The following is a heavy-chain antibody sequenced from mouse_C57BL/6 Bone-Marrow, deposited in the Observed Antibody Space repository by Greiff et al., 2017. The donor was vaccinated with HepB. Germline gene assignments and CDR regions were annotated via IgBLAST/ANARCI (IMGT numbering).Heavy chain of an antibody. CDR3: VRHSNYESIAMDY. Sequence: EVMLVESGGGLVQPKGSLKLSCAASGFSFNTYAMNWVRQAPGKGLEWVARIRSKSNNYATYYADSVKDRFTISRDDSESMLYLQMNNLRTEDTAMYYCVRHSNYESIAMDYWGQGTSVTVSS. J-gene: IGHJ4*01. CDR2: IRSKSNNYAT. D-gene: IGHD2-5*01. CDR1: GFSFNTYA. V-gene: IGHV10-1*01.